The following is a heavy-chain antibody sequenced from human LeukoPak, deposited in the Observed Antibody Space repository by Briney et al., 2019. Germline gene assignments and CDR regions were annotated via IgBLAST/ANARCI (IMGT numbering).Heavy chain of an antibody. CDR1: GFTFSSYA. CDR3: ARGTSGTQEAYFDY. CDR2: ISGSGGST. Sequence: GGSLRLSCAASGFTFSSYAMSWVRQAPGKGLEWVSTISGSGGSTYYADSVKGRFTISRDNSKNMLYLQMNSLRAEDTAVYYCARGTSGTQEAYFDYWGQGTLVTVSS. D-gene: IGHD3-3*01. J-gene: IGHJ4*02. V-gene: IGHV3-23*01.